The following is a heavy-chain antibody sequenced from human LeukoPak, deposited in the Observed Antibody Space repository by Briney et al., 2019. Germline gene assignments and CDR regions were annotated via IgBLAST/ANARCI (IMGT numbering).Heavy chain of an antibody. D-gene: IGHD3-10*01. CDR2: ISTSSIYI. Sequence: GGSLRLSCAASGFTFSSYSMNWVRQAPGKGLEWVSSISTSSIYIYYADSVKGRFTISRDNSKNTLYLEVISLTAEDTAVYYCAKDDAWLRFGEWSQGTLVTVSS. CDR3: AKDDAWLRFGE. V-gene: IGHV3-21*04. CDR1: GFTFSSYS. J-gene: IGHJ4*02.